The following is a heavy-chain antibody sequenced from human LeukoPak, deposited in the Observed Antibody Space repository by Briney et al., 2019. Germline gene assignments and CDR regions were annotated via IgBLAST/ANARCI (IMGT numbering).Heavy chain of an antibody. J-gene: IGHJ4*02. V-gene: IGHV3-7*05. CDR3: AREGTYSGYDLTDS. CDR1: GFTFSNYW. CDR2: MKQEGRET. Sequence: GGSLRLSCVASGFTFSNYWMSWVRQAPGKGLEWVANMKQEGRETYYVDSVKGRFTISRDNAKNSLYLQMNSLRAEDTAVYYCAREGTYSGYDLTDSWGQGTLVTVSS. D-gene: IGHD5-12*01.